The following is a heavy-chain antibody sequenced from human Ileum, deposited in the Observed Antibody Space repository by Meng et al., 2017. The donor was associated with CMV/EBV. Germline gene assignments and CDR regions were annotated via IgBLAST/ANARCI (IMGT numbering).Heavy chain of an antibody. CDR1: GFTVSSNY. D-gene: IGHD3-3*01. Sequence: GGSLRLSCAASGFTVSSNYMSWVRQAPGKGLEWVSVIYSGGGSTHYADSVKGRFTISRDNAKNTLYLQMNSLRAEDTAVYYCARDRENYYDFWSGYGMDVWGQGTTVTVSS. CDR2: IYSGGGST. CDR3: ARDRENYYDFWSGYGMDV. V-gene: IGHV3-66*01. J-gene: IGHJ6*02.